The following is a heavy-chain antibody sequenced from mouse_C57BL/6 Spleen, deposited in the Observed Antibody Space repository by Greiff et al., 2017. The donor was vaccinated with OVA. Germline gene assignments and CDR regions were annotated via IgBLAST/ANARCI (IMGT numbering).Heavy chain of an antibody. CDR2: IDPNSGGT. J-gene: IGHJ4*01. Sequence: QVQLKESGAELVKPGASVTLSCKASGYTFTSYWMHWVKQRPGRGLEWIGRIDPNSGGTKYNEKFKSKATLTVDKPSSTAYMQLSSLTSEDSAVYYCAREGGGYYGDYAMDYWGQGTSVTVSS. CDR3: AREGGGYYGDYAMDY. V-gene: IGHV1-72*01. CDR1: GYTFTSYW. D-gene: IGHD2-3*01.